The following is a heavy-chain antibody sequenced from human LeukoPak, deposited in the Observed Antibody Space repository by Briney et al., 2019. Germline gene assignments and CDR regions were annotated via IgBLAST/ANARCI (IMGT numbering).Heavy chain of an antibody. CDR1: GFTFSRYV. V-gene: IGHV3-23*01. CDR3: AKDLESP. J-gene: IGHJ5*02. Sequence: PGGSLRLSCAASGFTFSRYVMTWVRQAPGKGLEWVSAISGSGDNTYYADSVKGRITISRDNSKNTLYLQMNSLSAEDTAVYYCAKDLESPWGQGTLVTVSS. CDR2: ISGSGDNT.